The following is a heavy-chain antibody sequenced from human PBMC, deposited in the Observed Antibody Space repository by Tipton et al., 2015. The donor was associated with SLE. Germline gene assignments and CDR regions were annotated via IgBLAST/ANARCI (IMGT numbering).Heavy chain of an antibody. CDR1: GFTFNNYA. CDR3: AILGSVSNDAFDI. V-gene: IGHV3-30*04. CDR2: IRCDGNEK. D-gene: IGHD2-8*02. Sequence: SLRLSCVASGFTFNNYAMTWVRQAPGKGLEWVAVIRCDGNEKYYTDSVKGRFTISRDNSKNTLYLQMNSLGLEDTAVYYCAILGSVSNDAFDIWGQGTTVTVSS. J-gene: IGHJ3*02.